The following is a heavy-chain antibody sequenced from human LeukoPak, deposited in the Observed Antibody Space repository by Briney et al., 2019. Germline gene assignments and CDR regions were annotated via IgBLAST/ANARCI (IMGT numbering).Heavy chain of an antibody. CDR3: ARDPRNKGFDP. CDR2: INGDGSDT. J-gene: IGHJ5*02. Sequence: PGGSLRLSCAAPVFTFGGYWMHWARQSPGKGLVWVSCINGDGSDTRYADSVKGRFTISRDNAKNTLYLQMNSLRVEDTAVYYCARDPRNKGFDPWGQGTLVTVSS. D-gene: IGHD1/OR15-1a*01. CDR1: VFTFGGYW. V-gene: IGHV3-74*01.